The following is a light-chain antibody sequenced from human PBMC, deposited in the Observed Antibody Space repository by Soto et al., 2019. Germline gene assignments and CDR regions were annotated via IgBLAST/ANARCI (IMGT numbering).Light chain of an antibody. V-gene: IGLV2-8*01. J-gene: IGLJ2*01. CDR1: SSDVGDSDY. CDR2: EVT. Sequence: QSALTQPPSASGSPGQSVTISCTGTSSDVGDSDYVSWYQQHPGKAPKLILYEVTKRPAGVPDRFSGSKSGNTASLTVSGLHVDYKSYYYCSSFARCDTPHVLFGGGTKLTVL. CDR3: SSFARCDTPHVL.